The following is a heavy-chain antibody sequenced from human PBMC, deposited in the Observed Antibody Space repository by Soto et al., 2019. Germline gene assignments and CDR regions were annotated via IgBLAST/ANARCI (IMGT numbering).Heavy chain of an antibody. J-gene: IGHJ4*02. V-gene: IGHV4-30-4*01. CDR2: IYYSGYT. Sequence: QVQLQESGPGLVKPSQTLSLTCTVSGGSISSGDYKWSWIRQPPGKGLEWIGYIYYSGYTYNNPSLKSRVMMSVDTSTKQFSLKLSSVTAADTAVYYCARGDNSVAFDYWGQGTLVTVSS. CDR1: GGSISSGDYK. CDR3: ARGDNSVAFDY. D-gene: IGHD2-21*01.